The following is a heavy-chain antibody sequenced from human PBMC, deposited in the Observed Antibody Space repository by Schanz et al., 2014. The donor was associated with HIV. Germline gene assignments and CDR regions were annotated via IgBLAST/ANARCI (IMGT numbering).Heavy chain of an antibody. D-gene: IGHD2-15*01. CDR1: GFMFSSYG. V-gene: IGHV3-33*05. CDR3: ALSRPSGYGGSWYFDL. CDR2: ISYDGSNK. J-gene: IGHJ2*01. Sequence: QVQLVESGGGVVQPGRSLRLSCAASGFMFSSYGMHWVRQAPGKGLEWVAVISYDGSNKYYADSVKGRFTISRDNSKNTLYLQMNGLRAEDTAVYYCALSRPSGYGGSWYFDLWGRGTLVAVSS.